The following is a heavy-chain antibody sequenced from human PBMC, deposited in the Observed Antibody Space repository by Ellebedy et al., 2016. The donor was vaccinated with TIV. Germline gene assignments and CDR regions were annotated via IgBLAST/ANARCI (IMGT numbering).Heavy chain of an antibody. CDR1: GGSLTDYF. Sequence: PSETLSLTCVVYGGSLTDYFWTWVRQPPGKGLEWIGEISYSGTTNYKSSLRSRVSVSIDTAKNQFSLKLISVTAADSGLYYCARGDIHYDILTGYLDSWGQGTLVTVAS. CDR2: ISYSGTT. CDR3: ARGDIHYDILTGYLDS. V-gene: IGHV4-34*01. D-gene: IGHD3-9*01. J-gene: IGHJ4*02.